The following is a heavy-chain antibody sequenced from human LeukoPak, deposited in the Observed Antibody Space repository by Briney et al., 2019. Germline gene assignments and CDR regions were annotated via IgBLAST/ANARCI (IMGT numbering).Heavy chain of an antibody. J-gene: IGHJ3*02. Sequence: ASVKVSCKASGYTFTSYYMHWVRQAPGQGLEWMGLINPSGGSTSYVQKFQGRVTMTRDTSTSTVYMELSSLRSEDTAVYYCARGPFGHIVVVPAAIYAFDIWGQGTMVTVSS. V-gene: IGHV1-46*01. CDR2: INPSGGST. CDR1: GYTFTSYY. D-gene: IGHD2-2*01. CDR3: ARGPFGHIVVVPAAIYAFDI.